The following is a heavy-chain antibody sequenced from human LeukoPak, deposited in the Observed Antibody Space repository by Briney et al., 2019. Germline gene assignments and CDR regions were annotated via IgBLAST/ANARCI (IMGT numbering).Heavy chain of an antibody. CDR3: ARDTSIAAAGY. CDR2: IYSGGST. V-gene: IGHV3-66*01. Sequence: GGSLRLSCAASGFTVSSNYMSWVRQAPGKGLEWVSVIYSGGSTYYADSVKGRFTISRDNSKNTLYLQMNSLRAGDTAVYYCARDTSIAAAGYWGQGTPVTVSS. D-gene: IGHD6-13*01. CDR1: GFTVSSNY. J-gene: IGHJ4*02.